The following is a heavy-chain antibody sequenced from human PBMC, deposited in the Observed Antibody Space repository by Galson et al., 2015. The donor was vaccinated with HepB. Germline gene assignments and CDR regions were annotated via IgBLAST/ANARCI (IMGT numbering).Heavy chain of an antibody. V-gene: IGHV2-5*02. CDR2: IYWDDDK. CDR1: GFSLSTSGVG. Sequence: PALVKPTQTLTLTCTFSGFSLSTSGVGVGWIRQPPGKALEWLALIYWDDDKRYSPSLKSRLTITKDTSKNQVVLTMTNMDPVDTATYYCAHSSSGWYSHLFDYWGQGTLVTVSS. D-gene: IGHD6-19*01. J-gene: IGHJ4*02. CDR3: AHSSSGWYSHLFDY.